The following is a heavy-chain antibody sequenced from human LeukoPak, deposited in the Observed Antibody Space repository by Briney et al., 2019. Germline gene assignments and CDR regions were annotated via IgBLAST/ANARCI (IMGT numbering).Heavy chain of an antibody. D-gene: IGHD1-26*01. J-gene: IGHJ4*02. V-gene: IGHV4-61*02. CDR3: ASHMGGDIDY. CDR1: GGSISSSNW. Sequence: SETLSLTCAVSGGSISSSNWWSWIRQPAGKGLEWIGRIYTSGSTNYNPSLKSRVTISVDTSKNQFSLKLSSVTAADTAVYYCASHMGGDIDYWGQGTLVTVSS. CDR2: IYTSGST.